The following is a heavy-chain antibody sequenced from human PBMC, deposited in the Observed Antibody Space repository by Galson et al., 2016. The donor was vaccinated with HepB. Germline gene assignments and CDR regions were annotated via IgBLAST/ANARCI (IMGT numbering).Heavy chain of an antibody. CDR3: ARDRGGGAPKLVIFDY. CDR2: ISYSSSYM. Sequence: SLRLSCAASGFTFSSYSMHWVRQAPGKGLEWVSSISYSSSYMPYADAVKGRFTISRDNAKNSLYLQTNSLGAEDTAVYFCARDRGGGAPKLVIFDYWGQGTLLTVSS. J-gene: IGHJ4*02. CDR1: GFTFSSYS. D-gene: IGHD3-16*01. V-gene: IGHV3-21*01.